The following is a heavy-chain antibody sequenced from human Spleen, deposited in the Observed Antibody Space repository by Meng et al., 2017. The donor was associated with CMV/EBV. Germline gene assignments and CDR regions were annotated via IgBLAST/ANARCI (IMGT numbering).Heavy chain of an antibody. J-gene: IGHJ4*02. Sequence: CAACGFILEDYGMSWVRQPPGKGPKWVSGINWNGDRTGYADSVKGRFTISKDSVKKPLYLQMNTLRVEDTALYYCARGGTFDWNYEDSWGQGTLVTVSS. CDR2: INWNGDRT. CDR3: ARGGTFDWNYEDS. D-gene: IGHD1-7*01. V-gene: IGHV3-20*04. CDR1: GFILEDYG.